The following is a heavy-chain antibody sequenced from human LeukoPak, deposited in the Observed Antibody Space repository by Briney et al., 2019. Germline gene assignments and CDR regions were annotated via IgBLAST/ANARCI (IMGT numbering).Heavy chain of an antibody. D-gene: IGHD3-10*01. CDR1: GGSFSGYY. J-gene: IGHJ4*02. CDR2: INHSGST. V-gene: IGHV4-34*01. Sequence: PSETLSLTCAVYGGSFSGYYWSWIRQPPGKGLEWIGEINHSGSTNYNPSLKSRVTISVDTSKNQFSLKLSSVTAADTAFYYCARQEGIWVGNGYFAYWGQGALVTVSS. CDR3: ARQEGIWVGNGYFAY.